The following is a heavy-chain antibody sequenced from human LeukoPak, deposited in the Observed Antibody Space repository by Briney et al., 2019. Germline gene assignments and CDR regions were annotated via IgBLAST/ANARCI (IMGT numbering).Heavy chain of an antibody. CDR1: VGSSRSYY. Sequence: PSYTLPLTCTNSVGSSRSYYWSWLRQPPRKGLEGIGYIYYSGSTYYHPSLKSRVTISVDASKKQFSLKLSSVTAADTAVYYCARGRRGYSYGYYYYMDVWGKGTTVTVSS. D-gene: IGHD5-18*01. J-gene: IGHJ6*03. CDR2: IYYSGST. CDR3: ARGRRGYSYGYYYYMDV. V-gene: IGHV4-59*12.